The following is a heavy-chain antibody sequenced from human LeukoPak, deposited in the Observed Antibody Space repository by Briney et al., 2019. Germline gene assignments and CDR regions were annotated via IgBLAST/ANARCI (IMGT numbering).Heavy chain of an antibody. D-gene: IGHD5-12*01. CDR2: IIPRLDQT. CDR3: VRSGYDYDWFDP. J-gene: IGHJ5*02. V-gene: IGHV1-69*02. CDR1: GSPFNDYS. Sequence: GASVKVSCKASGSPFNDYSVSWVRQAPGQGLEWKGRIIPRLDQTNYVQKFQGRVTFSADKTTTTTYKELSGLKADDTAVYYCVRSGYDYDWFDPWGQGTLVTVSS.